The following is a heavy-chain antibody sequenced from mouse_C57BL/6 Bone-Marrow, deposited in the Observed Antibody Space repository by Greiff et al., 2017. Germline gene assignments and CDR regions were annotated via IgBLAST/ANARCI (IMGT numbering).Heavy chain of an antibody. V-gene: IGHV14-4*01. CDR2: IDPENGDT. CDR3: TLYYDYGYAMDY. CDR1: GFNIKDDY. J-gene: IGHJ4*01. Sequence: EVHLVESGAELVRPGASVKLSCTASGFNIKDDYMHWVKQRPEQGLEWIGWIDPENGDTEYASKFQGKATITADTSSNTAYLQLSSLTSEDTAVYYCTLYYDYGYAMDYWGQGTSVTVSS. D-gene: IGHD2-4*01.